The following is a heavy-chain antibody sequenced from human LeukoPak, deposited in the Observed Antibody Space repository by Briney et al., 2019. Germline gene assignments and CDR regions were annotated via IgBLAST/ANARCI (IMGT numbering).Heavy chain of an antibody. CDR1: GFTFSSYE. CDR3: ARGESTSYDPLGGIFDY. V-gene: IGHV3-48*03. CDR2: TSSSSSTI. D-gene: IGHD2-2*01. Sequence: GGSLRLSCAASGFTFSSYEMNWVRQAPGKGLEWVSYTSSSSSTIFYADSVKGRFTISRDNAKNSLFLQMNSLRAEDTAVYYCARGESTSYDPLGGIFDYWGQEVLVTVSS. J-gene: IGHJ4*02.